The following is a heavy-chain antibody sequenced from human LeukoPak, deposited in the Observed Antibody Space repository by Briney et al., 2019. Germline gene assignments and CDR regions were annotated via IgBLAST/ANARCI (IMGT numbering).Heavy chain of an antibody. CDR1: GFTFSSYS. CDR3: ARSPGEWEPMYYFDY. J-gene: IGHJ4*02. CDR2: ISSSSSYI. Sequence: TGGSLRLSCAASGFTFSSYSVNWVRQAPGRGLEWVSSISSSSSYIYYADSVKGRFTISRDNAKNSLYLQMNSLRAEDTAVYYCARSPGEWEPMYYFDYWGQGTLVTVSS. V-gene: IGHV3-21*01. D-gene: IGHD1-26*01.